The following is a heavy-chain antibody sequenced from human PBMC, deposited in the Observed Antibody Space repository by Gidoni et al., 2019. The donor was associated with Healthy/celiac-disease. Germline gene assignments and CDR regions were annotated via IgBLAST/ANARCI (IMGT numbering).Heavy chain of an antibody. CDR1: GFTFSSYA. CDR3: AKDLGGPSYVWGSDY. CDR2: ISGSGGST. J-gene: IGHJ4*02. V-gene: IGHV3-23*01. D-gene: IGHD3-16*01. Sequence: EVQLLESGGGLVQPGGSLRLSCAASGFTFSSYAMSWVRQAPGKGLEWVSAISGSGGSTYYADSVKARFTISRDNSKNTLYLQISSLRAEDTAVYYCAKDLGGPSYVWGSDYWGQGTLVTVSS.